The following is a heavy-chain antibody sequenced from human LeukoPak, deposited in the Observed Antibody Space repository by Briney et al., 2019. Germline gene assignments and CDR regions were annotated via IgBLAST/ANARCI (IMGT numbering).Heavy chain of an antibody. Sequence: GGSLRLSCAASGFTFSDYYMSWIRQAPGKGLEWVSAISGSGGSTYYADSVKGRFTISRDNSKNTLYLQMNSLRAEDTAVYYCAKDGGVRYNWNDDYYYYYGMDVWGQGTTVTVSS. J-gene: IGHJ6*02. CDR3: AKDGGVRYNWNDDYYYYYGMDV. CDR2: ISGSGGST. D-gene: IGHD1-1*01. V-gene: IGHV3-23*01. CDR1: GFTFSDYY.